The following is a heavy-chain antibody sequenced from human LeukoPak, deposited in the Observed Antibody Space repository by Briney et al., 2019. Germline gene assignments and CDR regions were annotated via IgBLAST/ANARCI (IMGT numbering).Heavy chain of an antibody. CDR1: GGTFSSYA. J-gene: IGHJ4*02. Sequence: ASVKVSCKASGGTFSSYAISWVRQAPGQGLEWMGWISAYNGNTNYAQKLQGRVTMTRDTSISTAYMELSRLRSDDTAVYYCARDPWGIVATPLFDYWGQGTLVTVSS. CDR3: ARDPWGIVATPLFDY. CDR2: ISAYNGNT. D-gene: IGHD5-12*01. V-gene: IGHV1-18*01.